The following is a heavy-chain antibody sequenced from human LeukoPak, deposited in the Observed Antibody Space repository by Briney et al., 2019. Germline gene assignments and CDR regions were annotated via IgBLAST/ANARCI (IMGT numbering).Heavy chain of an antibody. D-gene: IGHD3-22*01. V-gene: IGHV1-2*02. Sequence: ASVKVSCKASGYTFTGYYMHWVRQAPGQGLEWMGWINPNSGGTNYAQKFQGRVTMTRDTSISTAYMELSRLRSDDTAVYYCARGRGSSGYYPDYWGQGTLVTVSS. CDR2: INPNSGGT. CDR1: GYTFTGYY. CDR3: ARGRGSSGYYPDY. J-gene: IGHJ4*02.